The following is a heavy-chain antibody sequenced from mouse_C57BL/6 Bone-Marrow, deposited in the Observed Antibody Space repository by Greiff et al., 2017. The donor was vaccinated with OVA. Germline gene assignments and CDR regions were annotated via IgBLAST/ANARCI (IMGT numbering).Heavy chain of an antibody. Sequence: QVQLQQPGAELVRPGSSVKLSCKASGYTFTSYWMDWVKQRPGPGLEWIGNIYPSDSETHYNQKFKDKATLTVDKSSSTAYMQLSSLTSEDSAVYYCAQLRLAWFAYWGKGTLVTVSA. J-gene: IGHJ3*01. D-gene: IGHD3-2*02. V-gene: IGHV1-61*01. CDR3: AQLRLAWFAY. CDR2: IYPSDSET. CDR1: GYTFTSYW.